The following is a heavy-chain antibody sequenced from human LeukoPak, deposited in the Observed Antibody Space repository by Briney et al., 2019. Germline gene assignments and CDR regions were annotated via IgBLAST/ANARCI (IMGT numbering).Heavy chain of an antibody. J-gene: IGHJ5*02. D-gene: IGHD6-6*01. CDR2: INSDGSST. V-gene: IGHV3-74*01. CDR1: GFTFSSDA. CDR3: ASPGIVAREYNWFDP. Sequence: RGSLRLSCAASGFTFSSDAMSWVRQAPGKGLVWVSRINSDGSSTTYADSVKSRFTISRDNAKKTLYLQMNSLRAEDTAVCYCASPGIVAREYNWFDPWGQGTLVTVSS.